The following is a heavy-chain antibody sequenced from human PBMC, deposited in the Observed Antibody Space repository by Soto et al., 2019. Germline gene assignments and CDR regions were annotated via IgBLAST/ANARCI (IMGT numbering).Heavy chain of an antibody. D-gene: IGHD6-25*01. V-gene: IGHV3-23*01. J-gene: IGHJ6*03. CDR2: ISGSGGST. Sequence: PGGSLRLSCAASGFTFSSYAMSWVRQAPGKGLEWVSAISGSGGSTYYADSVKGRFTISRDNSKNTLYLQMNSLRAEDTAVYYCAKDLAGYSSGYYYYYMDVWGKGTTVTVSS. CDR3: AKDLAGYSSGYYYYYMDV. CDR1: GFTFSSYA.